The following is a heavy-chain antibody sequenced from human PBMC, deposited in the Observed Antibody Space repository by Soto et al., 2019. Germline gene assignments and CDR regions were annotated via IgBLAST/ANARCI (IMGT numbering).Heavy chain of an antibody. D-gene: IGHD2-15*01. J-gene: IGHJ6*03. V-gene: IGHV3-23*01. CDR3: AKVMLGYCSGGSCYYYYYMDV. CDR1: GFTFSSYA. Sequence: GGSLRLSCAASGFTFSSYAMSWVRQAPGKGLEWVSAISGSGGSTYYADSVKGRFTISRDNSKNTLYLQMNGLRAEDTAVYYCAKVMLGYCSGGSCYYYYYMDVWGKGTTVTVSS. CDR2: ISGSGGST.